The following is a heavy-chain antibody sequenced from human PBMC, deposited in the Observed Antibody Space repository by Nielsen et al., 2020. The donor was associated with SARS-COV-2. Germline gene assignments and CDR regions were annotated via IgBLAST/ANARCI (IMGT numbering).Heavy chain of an antibody. D-gene: IGHD1-26*01. Sequence: ASVKVSCKASGYTFTSYGISWVRQAPGQGLEWMGWISAYNGNTNYAQKLQGRVPITRDTSASTAYMELSSLRSEDTAVYYCARGFGRELLGYWGQGTLVTVSS. CDR2: ISAYNGNT. J-gene: IGHJ4*02. V-gene: IGHV1-18*01. CDR1: GYTFTSYG. CDR3: ARGFGRELLGY.